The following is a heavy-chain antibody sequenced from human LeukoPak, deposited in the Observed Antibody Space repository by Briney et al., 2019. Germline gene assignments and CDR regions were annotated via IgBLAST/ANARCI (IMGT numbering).Heavy chain of an antibody. V-gene: IGHV4-30-4*08. J-gene: IGHJ6*03. CDR3: AREKLTPAAEYYYYYMDV. CDR1: GGSISSGDYY. CDR2: ISYTGST. Sequence: PSQTLSLTCTVSGGSISSGDYYWICIRQPPGKGLEWIGYISYTGSTYYNPSLKSRVTISVDTSKNQFSLKLSSVTAADTAVYYCAREKLTPAAEYYYYYMDVWGKGTTVTVSS. D-gene: IGHD2-2*01.